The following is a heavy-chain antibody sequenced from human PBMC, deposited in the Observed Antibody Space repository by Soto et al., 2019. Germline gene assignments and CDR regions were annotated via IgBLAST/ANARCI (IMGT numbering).Heavy chain of an antibody. CDR1: GFTFDDYA. CDR3: AKAQGVAGTLPYWYFDL. D-gene: IGHD6-19*01. V-gene: IGHV3-9*01. J-gene: IGHJ2*01. CDR2: ISWNSGSI. Sequence: ESGGGLVQPGRSLRLSCAASGFTFDDYAMHWVRQAPGKGLEWVSGISWNSGSIGYADSVKGRFTISRDNAKNSLYLQMNSLRAEDTALYYCAKAQGVAGTLPYWYFDLWGRGTLVTVSS.